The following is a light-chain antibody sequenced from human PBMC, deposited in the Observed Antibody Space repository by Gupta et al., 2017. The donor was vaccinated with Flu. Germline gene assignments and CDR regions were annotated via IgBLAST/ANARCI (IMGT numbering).Light chain of an antibody. J-gene: IGLJ2*01. CDR1: GSTIGEGCD. Sequence: QTVLTQPPAVSWAPGQRVTISCTGRGSTIGEGCDVNWYQQLPGTPPNLLIYGNSNRPSGGPERFSGSKSGTSAALAITGLHAEDEEDYYCEAYDNSRSGHVVFGGGTKLTVL. CDR3: EAYDNSRSGHVV. V-gene: IGLV1-40*01. CDR2: GNS.